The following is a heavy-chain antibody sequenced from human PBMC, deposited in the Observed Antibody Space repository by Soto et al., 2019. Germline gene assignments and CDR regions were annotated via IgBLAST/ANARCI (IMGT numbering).Heavy chain of an antibody. V-gene: IGHV5-51*01. J-gene: IGHJ6*02. CDR3: ARGLAAADKNYYYYGMDV. CDR1: GYSFTSYW. D-gene: IGHD6-13*01. CDR2: IYPGDSDT. Sequence: ESLKISCKGSGYSFTSYWIGWVRQMPGKGLEWMGIIYPGDSDTRYSPSFQGQVTISADKSISTAYLQRSSLKASDTAMYYGARGLAAADKNYYYYGMDVWGQGTTVTVSS.